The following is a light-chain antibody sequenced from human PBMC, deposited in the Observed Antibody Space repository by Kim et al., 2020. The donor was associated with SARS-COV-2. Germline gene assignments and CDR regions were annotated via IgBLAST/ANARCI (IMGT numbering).Light chain of an antibody. V-gene: IGLV2-14*03. CDR3: SSYSSSKTYV. Sequence: HSALTQPASVSGSPGQSITISCTGTTSDVGGFNYVSWYQQHPGKAPKLLIFDVSQRPSGVSYRFSGSKSGNTASLTISGLQTGDEADYYCSSYSSSKTYVFGTGTKVTVL. CDR1: TSDVGGFNY. J-gene: IGLJ1*01. CDR2: DVS.